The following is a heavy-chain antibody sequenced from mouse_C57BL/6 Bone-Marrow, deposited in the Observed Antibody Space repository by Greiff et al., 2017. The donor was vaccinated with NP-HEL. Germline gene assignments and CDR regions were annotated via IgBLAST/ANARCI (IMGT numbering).Heavy chain of an antibody. CDR1: GYTFTDYY. V-gene: IGHV1-76*01. Sequence: VQLQQSGAELVRPGASVKLSCKASGYTFTDYYINWLKQRPGQGLEWIARIYPGSGNTYYNEKFKGKATLTAEKSSSTAYMQLSSLTSEDSAVYFCARPSLGPFDYWGQGTTLTVSS. J-gene: IGHJ2*01. CDR3: ARPSLGPFDY. CDR2: IYPGSGNT. D-gene: IGHD4-1*01.